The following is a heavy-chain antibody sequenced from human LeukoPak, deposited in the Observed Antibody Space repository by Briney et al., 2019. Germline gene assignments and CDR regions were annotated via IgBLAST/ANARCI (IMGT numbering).Heavy chain of an antibody. Sequence: SETLSLTCTVSGDSISSYYCNWIRQPAGKGLEYIGRIYSTGSTNYNPSLKSRVTISVDTSKNQFSLKLSSVTAADTAVYYCATDSSSWSYFDYWGQGTLVTVSS. D-gene: IGHD6-13*01. CDR2: IYSTGST. CDR1: GDSISSYY. J-gene: IGHJ4*02. CDR3: ATDSSSWSYFDY. V-gene: IGHV4-4*07.